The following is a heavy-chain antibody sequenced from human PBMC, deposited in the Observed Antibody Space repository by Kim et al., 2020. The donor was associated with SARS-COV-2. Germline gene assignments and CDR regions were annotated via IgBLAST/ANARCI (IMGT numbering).Heavy chain of an antibody. J-gene: IGHJ3*02. CDR2: IYHSGST. Sequence: SETLSLTCAVSGGSISSGGYSWSWIRQPPGKGLEWIGYIYHSGSTYYNPSLKSRVTISVDRSKNQFSLKLSSVTAADTAVYYCARSTRDRLLWAFDIWGQGTMVTVSS. V-gene: IGHV4-30-2*01. CDR3: ARSTRDRLLWAFDI. CDR1: GGSISSGGYS. D-gene: IGHD1-1*01.